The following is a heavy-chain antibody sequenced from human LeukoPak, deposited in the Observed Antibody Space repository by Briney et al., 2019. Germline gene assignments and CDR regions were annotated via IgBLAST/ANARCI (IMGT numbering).Heavy chain of an antibody. CDR2: INPNSGGT. CDR1: GYTFTGYY. CDR3: ARDPRITGTNTQPYWFDP. Sequence: GASVKDSCKASGYTFTGYYMHWVRQAPGQGLEWMGWINPNSGGTNYAQKFQGRVTMTRDTSISTAYMELSRLRSDDTAVYYCARDPRITGTNTQPYWFDPWGQGTLVTVSS. V-gene: IGHV1-2*02. J-gene: IGHJ5*02. D-gene: IGHD1-20*01.